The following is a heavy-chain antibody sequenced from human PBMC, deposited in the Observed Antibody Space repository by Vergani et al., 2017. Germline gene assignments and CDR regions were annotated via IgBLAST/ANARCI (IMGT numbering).Heavy chain of an antibody. CDR3: SSTYTVTTAGPVYYYYGMDV. CDR2: IYSGGST. J-gene: IGHJ6*02. V-gene: IGHV3-66*02. CDR1: GFTVSSNY. D-gene: IGHD4-17*01. Sequence: EVQLVESGGGLVQPGGSLRLSCAASGFTVSSNYMSWVRQAPGKGLEWVSVIYSGGSTYYADSVKGRFTISRDNSKNTLYLQMNSLRAEDTAVYYCSSTYTVTTAGPVYYYYGMDVWGQGTTVTVSS.